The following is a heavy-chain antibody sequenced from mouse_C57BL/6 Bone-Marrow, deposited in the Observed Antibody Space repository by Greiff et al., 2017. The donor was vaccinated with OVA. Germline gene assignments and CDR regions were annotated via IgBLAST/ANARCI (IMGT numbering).Heavy chain of an antibody. J-gene: IGHJ4*01. Sequence: VKLQQSGAELARPGASVKLSCKASGYTFTSYGISWVKQRTGQGLEWIGEIYPRSGNTYYNEKFKGKATLTADKSSSTAYMELRSLTSEDSAVYFCARSGYPYAMDYWGQGTSVTVSS. CDR2: IYPRSGNT. V-gene: IGHV1-81*01. D-gene: IGHD3-1*01. CDR3: ARSGYPYAMDY. CDR1: GYTFTSYG.